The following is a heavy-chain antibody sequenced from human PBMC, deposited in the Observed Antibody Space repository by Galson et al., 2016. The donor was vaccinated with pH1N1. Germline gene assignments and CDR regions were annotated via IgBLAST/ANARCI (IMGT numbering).Heavy chain of an antibody. CDR2: IYPRDSDT. D-gene: IGHD6-13*01. J-gene: IGHJ4*02. CDR1: GYSFSTSW. V-gene: IGHV5-51*01. CDR3: ARPQSLATPAFFFDS. Sequence: QSGAEVKKPGESVKISCKGSGYSFSTSWIGWVRQMPGKGLEWMGIIYPRDSDTHYSPSFQGQVTISADNSISTAYLQWSSLQASDTAIYYCARPQSLATPAFFFDSWGRGTLVTVSS.